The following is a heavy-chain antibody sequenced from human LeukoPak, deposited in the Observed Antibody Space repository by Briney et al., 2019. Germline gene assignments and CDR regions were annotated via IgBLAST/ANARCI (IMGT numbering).Heavy chain of an antibody. CDR1: GGSISTYY. D-gene: IGHD6-19*01. J-gene: IGHJ6*02. Sequence: PSETLSLTCTVSGGSISTYYWCWIRQPPGKGLEWVGHIYYSGSTNYNPSLKSRVTISVDTSKNEFSLKLSSVTAADTAVYYCARRPHTGHSSDWGPHDYYYGMNVWGQGTTVTVSS. CDR2: IYYSGST. CDR3: ARRPHTGHSSDWGPHDYYYGMNV. V-gene: IGHV4-59*08.